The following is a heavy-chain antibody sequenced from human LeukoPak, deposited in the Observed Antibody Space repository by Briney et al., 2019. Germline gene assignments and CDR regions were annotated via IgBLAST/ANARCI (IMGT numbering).Heavy chain of an antibody. CDR2: INRSGST. Sequence: SETLSLTCAVYGGSFSGYYWSWIRQPPGKGLEWIGEINRSGSTNYNPSLKSRVTISVDTSKNQFSLNLKSVTAADTAIYYCAREGLAARRGAFDIWGQGTVVSVSS. V-gene: IGHV4-34*01. CDR3: AREGLAARRGAFDI. J-gene: IGHJ3*02. CDR1: GGSFSGYY. D-gene: IGHD6-6*01.